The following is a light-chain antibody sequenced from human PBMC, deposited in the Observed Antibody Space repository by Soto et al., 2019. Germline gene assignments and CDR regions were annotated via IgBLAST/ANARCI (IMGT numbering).Light chain of an antibody. CDR2: GAS. J-gene: IGKJ1*01. CDR3: QQYNNWPRT. V-gene: IGKV3-15*01. CDR1: QSVSSN. Sequence: EVVITQSPAPLSVSPGERATLSCRASQSVSSNLAWYQQKPGQAPRLLIYGASTRATGIPARFSGSGSGTEFTLTISSLQSEDFAVYYCQQYNNWPRTFGQGTKVDI.